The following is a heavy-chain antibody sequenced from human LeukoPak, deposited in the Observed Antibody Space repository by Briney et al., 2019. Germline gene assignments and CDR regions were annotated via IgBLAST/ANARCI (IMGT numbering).Heavy chain of an antibody. CDR1: GGSISSYY. V-gene: IGHV4-59*01. CDR3: ASRGYSSSWDY. D-gene: IGHD6-13*01. J-gene: IGHJ4*02. Sequence: PSETLSLTYTVSGGSISSYYWSWIRQPPGKGLEWIGYIYYSGSTNYNPSLKSRVTISVDTSKNQFSLKLSSVTAADTAVYYCASRGYSSSWDYWGQGTLVTVSS. CDR2: IYYSGST.